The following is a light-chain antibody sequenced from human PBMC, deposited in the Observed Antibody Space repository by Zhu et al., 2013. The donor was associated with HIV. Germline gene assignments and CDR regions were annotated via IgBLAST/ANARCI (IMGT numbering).Light chain of an antibody. CDR1: HSVGNY. J-gene: IGKJ4*01. V-gene: IGKV3-11*01. Sequence: EIVLTQSPGTLSLSPGERATLSCRASHSVGNYLAWYQQKPGQAPRLLIYDTSNRATGIPARFSGSGSGTNFTLTISSLEAEDFAVYYCQQYGSSPRTFGGGTKVEI. CDR3: QQYGSSPRT. CDR2: DTS.